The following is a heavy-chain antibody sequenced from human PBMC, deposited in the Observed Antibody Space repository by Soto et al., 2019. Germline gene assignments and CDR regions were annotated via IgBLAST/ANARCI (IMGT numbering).Heavy chain of an antibody. D-gene: IGHD2-2*01. J-gene: IGHJ6*02. CDR2: MNPNSGNT. V-gene: IGHV1-8*01. CDR1: GYTFTSYD. CDR3: ARTEVPAAMGYYYYGMDV. Sequence: ASVKVSCKASGYTFTSYDINWVRQATGQGLEWMGWMNPNSGNTGYAQKFQGRVTMTRNTSISTAYMELSSLRSEDTAVYYCARTEVPAAMGYYYYGMDVWGQGTTVTVSS.